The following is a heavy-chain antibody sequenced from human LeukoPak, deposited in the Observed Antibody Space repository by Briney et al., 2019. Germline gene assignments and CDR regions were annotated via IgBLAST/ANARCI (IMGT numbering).Heavy chain of an antibody. CDR3: ARLGSTIFGVVKNWFDP. D-gene: IGHD3-3*01. CDR1: GGSISSGSYY. Sequence: SQTLSLTCTVSGGSISSGSYYWSWIRQPAGKGLEWIGRIYTSGSTNYNPSLKSRVTISVDTSKNQFSLKLSSVTAADTAVYYCARLGSTIFGVVKNWFDPWGQGTLVTVSS. V-gene: IGHV4-61*02. CDR2: IYTSGST. J-gene: IGHJ5*02.